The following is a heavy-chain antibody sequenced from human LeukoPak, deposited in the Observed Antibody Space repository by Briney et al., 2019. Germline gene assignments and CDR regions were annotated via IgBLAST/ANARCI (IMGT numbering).Heavy chain of an antibody. CDR1: GGSISSSNW. J-gene: IGHJ3*02. CDR2: IYHSGST. D-gene: IGHD1-26*01. Sequence: SETLSLTCAVSGGSISSSNWWSWVRQPPGKGLEWIGEIYHSGSTNYNPSLKSRVTISVDKSKNQFSLKLSSVTAADTAVYYCATRGATLSDAFDIWGQGTMVTVSS. V-gene: IGHV4-4*02. CDR3: ATRGATLSDAFDI.